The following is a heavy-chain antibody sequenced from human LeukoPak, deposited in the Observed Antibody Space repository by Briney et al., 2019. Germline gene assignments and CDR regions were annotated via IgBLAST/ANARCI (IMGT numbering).Heavy chain of an antibody. Sequence: ASVKVSCKASGYTFTGYYMHWVRQAPGQGLEWMGWINPNSGGTNYAQKFQGRVTMTRGTSISTAYMELSRLRSDDTAVYYCAVGSDYYDSSQFDYWGQGTLVTVSS. CDR3: AVGSDYYDSSQFDY. CDR2: INPNSGGT. D-gene: IGHD3-22*01. V-gene: IGHV1-2*02. J-gene: IGHJ4*02. CDR1: GYTFTGYY.